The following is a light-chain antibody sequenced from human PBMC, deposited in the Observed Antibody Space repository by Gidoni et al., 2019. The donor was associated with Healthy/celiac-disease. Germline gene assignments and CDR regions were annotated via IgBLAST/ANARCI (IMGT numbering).Light chain of an antibody. CDR3: QQYCSSPIT. CDR2: GAS. V-gene: IGKV3-20*01. CDR1: LSVSSSY. J-gene: IGKJ5*01. Sequence: EIVLTQSRGTLTLSPGERATLSCRATLSVSSSYLTWYQQKPGQAPRLLIYGASSRATGIPDRFSGSGSGTDFTLTISRLEPEDFAVYYCQQYCSSPITFGHGTRLDIK.